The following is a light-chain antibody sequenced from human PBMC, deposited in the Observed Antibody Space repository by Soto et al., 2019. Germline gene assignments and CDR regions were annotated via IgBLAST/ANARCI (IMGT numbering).Light chain of an antibody. CDR1: QSVSSSY. CDR2: RAS. J-gene: IGKJ3*01. CDR3: QKYGSSPFT. V-gene: IGKV3-20*01. Sequence: DIVLTQSPGTLYLSPGERATLSCRARQSVSSSYLAWDQQKPGQAPSLLIYRASSRATGIPNRFSGSMSGTDFTLTIIILSPDDCAVYYCQKYGSSPFTLGTGTKVDIK.